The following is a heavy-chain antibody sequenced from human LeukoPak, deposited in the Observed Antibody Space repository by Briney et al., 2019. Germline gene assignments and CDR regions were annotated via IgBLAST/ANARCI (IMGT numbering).Heavy chain of an antibody. Sequence: PGGSLRLSCAASGFTFSDYYMSWIRQAPGKGLEWVSYISSSSSYTNYADSVKGRFTISRDNAKNSLYLQMNSLRAEDTAVYYCARDSRLCRRNWNDCNYYGMDVWGKGTTVTVSS. V-gene: IGHV3-11*06. D-gene: IGHD1-1*01. CDR3: ARDSRLCRRNWNDCNYYGMDV. CDR2: ISSSSSYT. CDR1: GFTFSDYY. J-gene: IGHJ6*04.